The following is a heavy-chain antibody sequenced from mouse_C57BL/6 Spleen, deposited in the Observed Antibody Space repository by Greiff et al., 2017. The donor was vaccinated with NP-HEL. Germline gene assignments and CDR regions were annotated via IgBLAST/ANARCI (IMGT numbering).Heavy chain of an antibody. CDR2: IYPGAGDT. CDR3: ARNHPTLYYFDY. J-gene: IGHJ2*01. D-gene: IGHD5-5*01. CDR1: GYAFSSYW. Sequence: QVHVKQSGAELVKPGASVKISCKASGYAFSSYWMNWVKQRPGKGLEWIGQIYPGAGDTNYNGKFKGKATLTADKSSSTAYMQLSSLTSEDSAVYFCARNHPTLYYFDYWGQGTTLTVSS. V-gene: IGHV1-80*01.